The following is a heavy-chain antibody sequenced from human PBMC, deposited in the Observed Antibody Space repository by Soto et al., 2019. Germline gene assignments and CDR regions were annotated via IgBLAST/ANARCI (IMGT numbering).Heavy chain of an antibody. CDR3: ARYVDIVATSQIFDP. Sequence: QVQLQESGPGLVKPSQTLSLTCTVSGGSISSGGYYWSWIRQHPGKGLEWIGYIYYSGSTYYNPSLKSRVTISVDTSKNQFSLKLSSVTAADTAVYYCARYVDIVATSQIFDPWGQGTLVTVSS. CDR1: GGSISSGGYY. D-gene: IGHD5-12*01. V-gene: IGHV4-31*03. J-gene: IGHJ5*02. CDR2: IYYSGST.